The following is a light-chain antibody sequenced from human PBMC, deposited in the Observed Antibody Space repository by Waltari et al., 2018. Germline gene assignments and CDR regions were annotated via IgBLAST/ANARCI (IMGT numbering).Light chain of an antibody. CDR3: QQYFNSPIA. Sequence: DIVMTQSPDSLLVSLGERATISCNSSQSILYTSNDKNYLAWYQQKAGQPPRLLVHWASIRESGVPDRVRGSVSGTDFTLTISNLQPEDVAFYWCQQYFNSPIAFGQGTRLEIK. CDR2: WAS. V-gene: IGKV4-1*01. J-gene: IGKJ5*01. CDR1: QSILYTSNDKNY.